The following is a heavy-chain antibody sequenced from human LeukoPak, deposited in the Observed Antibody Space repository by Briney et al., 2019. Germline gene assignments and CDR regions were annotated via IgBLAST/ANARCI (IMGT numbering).Heavy chain of an antibody. CDR1: GGSVSSGSYY. CDR3: ASEGGSSWYRGYYFDY. V-gene: IGHV4-61*01. CDR2: IYYSGST. J-gene: IGHJ4*02. D-gene: IGHD6-13*01. Sequence: SETLSLTCTASGGSVSSGSYYWSWIRQPPGKGLEWIGYIYYSGSTNYNPSLKSRVTISVDTSKNQFSLKLSSVTAADTAVYYCASEGGSSWYRGYYFDYWGQGTLVTVSS.